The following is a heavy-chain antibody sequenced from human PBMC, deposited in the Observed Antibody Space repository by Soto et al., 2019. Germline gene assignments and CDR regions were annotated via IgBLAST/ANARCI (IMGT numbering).Heavy chain of an antibody. V-gene: IGHV3-23*01. CDR1: GYTFTDNA. Sequence: EVHLLESGGGLVQPGESLRLSCVASGYTFTDNAIMWVRQAPGKGLEWVSSISGYSGTPYYADSVKGRFTLSRDTSRNTVYLQMNSLRGEDTAVYYCARDLRTASGWYAPGYWGQGSLVTVSS. J-gene: IGHJ4*02. D-gene: IGHD6-19*01. CDR2: ISGYSGTP. CDR3: ARDLRTASGWYAPGY.